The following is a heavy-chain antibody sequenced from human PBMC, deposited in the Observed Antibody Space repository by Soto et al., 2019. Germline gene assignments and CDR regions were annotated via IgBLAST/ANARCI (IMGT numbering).Heavy chain of an antibody. J-gene: IGHJ3*02. CDR1: GYTFTDYY. CDR3: TRENIENNDGLYDAFDI. V-gene: IGHV1-2*02. D-gene: IGHD2-15*01. Sequence: GASVKVSCKTSGYTFTDYYTHWVRQAPGQGLEWMGWMNPKSGGAYFAQKFQGRVTLTRDTSIGTAYIEVNSLTSDDTAVYFCTRENIENNDGLYDAFDIWGQGTTVTVSS. CDR2: MNPKSGGA.